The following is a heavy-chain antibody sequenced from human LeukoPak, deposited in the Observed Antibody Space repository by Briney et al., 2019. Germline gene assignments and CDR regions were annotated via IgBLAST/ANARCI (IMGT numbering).Heavy chain of an antibody. D-gene: IGHD5-18*01. Sequence: KPSETLSLTCAVYGGSFSGYYWSWIRQPPGKGLEWIGEINHSGSTNYNPSLKSRVTISVDTSKNQFSLKLSSVTAADTAVYYCARGAIQLWLSAFDIWGQGTMVTVSS. J-gene: IGHJ3*02. CDR3: ARGAIQLWLSAFDI. CDR2: INHSGST. CDR1: GGSFSGYY. V-gene: IGHV4-34*01.